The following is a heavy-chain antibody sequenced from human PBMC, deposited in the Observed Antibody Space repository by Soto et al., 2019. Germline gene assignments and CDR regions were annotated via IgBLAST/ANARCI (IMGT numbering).Heavy chain of an antibody. CDR3: ARDEWHGDYVNYYYGMDV. V-gene: IGHV1-2*04. CDR2: INPNSGGT. D-gene: IGHD4-17*01. CDR1: GYTFTGYY. Sequence: ASVKVSCKASGYTFTGYYMHWVRQAPGQGLEWMGWINPNSGGTNYAQKFQGWVTMTRDTSISTAYMELSRLRSDDTAVYYCARDEWHGDYVNYYYGMDVWGQGTTVTVSS. J-gene: IGHJ6*02.